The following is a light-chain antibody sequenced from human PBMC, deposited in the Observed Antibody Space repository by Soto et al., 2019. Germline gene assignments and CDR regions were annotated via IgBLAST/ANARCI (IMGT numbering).Light chain of an antibody. V-gene: IGLV2-14*03. CDR1: SSDFGGYNY. J-gene: IGLJ2*01. Sequence: QSVLTQPASLSGSPGQSITISCTGTSSDFGGYNYVSWYQQHPGKAPKLMIYDVSDRPSGVSNRFSGSKSGNTASLTISGLQAEDEADYYCSSYTASTIVFGGGTKVTVL. CDR3: SSYTASTIV. CDR2: DVS.